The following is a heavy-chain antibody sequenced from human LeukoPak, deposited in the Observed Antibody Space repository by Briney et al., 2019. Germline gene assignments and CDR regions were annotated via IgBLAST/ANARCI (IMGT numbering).Heavy chain of an antibody. CDR1: GFTFSIHA. J-gene: IGHJ5*02. CDR3: ARDRSSGTSLPSAPFDP. V-gene: IGHV3-30-3*01. Sequence: PGGSLRLSCAASGFTFSIHAIHWVRQAPGKGLEWVAVISYDGSNKYYADSVKGRFTISRDNSNNTLYLQMNSLRAEDTAVYYCARDRSSGTSLPSAPFDPWGQEPWSPSPQ. D-gene: IGHD3-10*01. CDR2: ISYDGSNK.